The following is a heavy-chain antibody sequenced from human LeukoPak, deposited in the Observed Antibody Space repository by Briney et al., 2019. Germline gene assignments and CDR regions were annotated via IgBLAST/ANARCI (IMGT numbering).Heavy chain of an antibody. J-gene: IGHJ4*02. D-gene: IGHD5-18*01. CDR3: TTIKRGNIFGYFDF. CDR1: GGSMTTHH. V-gene: IGHV4-59*11. Sequence: SETLSLTCTVSGGSMTTHHWNWIRQTPGKGLEWIGYVFDSGRTKENPSLKSRVTLSADTSKNQLSLRLSSVTAADTAVYYCTTIKRGNIFGYFDFWGQGILVTVPS. CDR2: VFDSGRT.